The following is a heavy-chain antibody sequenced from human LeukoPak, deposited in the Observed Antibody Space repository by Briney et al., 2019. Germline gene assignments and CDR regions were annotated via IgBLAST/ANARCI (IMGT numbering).Heavy chain of an antibody. V-gene: IGHV4-59*01. CDR1: GDSISGYY. D-gene: IGHD6-19*01. Sequence: SETLSLTCTVSGDSISGYYWSWIRQPPGKGLEWIGYIYYSGSTNYNPSLKSRVTISVDTSKNQFSLKLTSVTAADTAVYYCAREYSSGWYRAFDYWGQGTLVTLSS. J-gene: IGHJ4*02. CDR2: IYYSGST. CDR3: AREYSSGWYRAFDY.